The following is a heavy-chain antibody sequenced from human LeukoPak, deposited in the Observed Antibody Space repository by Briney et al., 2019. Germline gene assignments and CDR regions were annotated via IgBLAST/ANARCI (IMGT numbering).Heavy chain of an antibody. CDR1: GFTFSDYA. J-gene: IGHJ3*01. Sequence: GGSLRLSCAASGFTFSDYALIWFRQAPGKGLECISAIRGTGGTTYYADSVKGRCTISRDNSRNTVYLQMNSLRAEDTALYFCGKDPNGDYVGAFDFWGPGTMVTVSS. D-gene: IGHD4-17*01. CDR3: GKDPNGDYVGAFDF. CDR2: IRGTGGTT. V-gene: IGHV3-23*01.